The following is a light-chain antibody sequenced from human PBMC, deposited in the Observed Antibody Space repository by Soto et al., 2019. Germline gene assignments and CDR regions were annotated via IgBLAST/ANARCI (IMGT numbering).Light chain of an antibody. CDR2: SNN. J-gene: IGLJ1*01. CDR1: TFNVGSNT. Sequence: SVLTQPPSASGTPGQRVTISCSGSTFNVGSNTVNWYQQFPGTAPKLLMYSNNQRPSGVPDRLSGSKSGTSASLAISGLQSEDEADYYCAAWDDSLNGYVFGTGTKLTVL. CDR3: AAWDDSLNGYV. V-gene: IGLV1-44*01.